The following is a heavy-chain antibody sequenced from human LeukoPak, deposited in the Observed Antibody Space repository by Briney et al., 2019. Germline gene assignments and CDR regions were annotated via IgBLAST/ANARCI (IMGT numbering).Heavy chain of an antibody. CDR3: ARSKPLSSTVVGATKVGLRAASFDY. CDR2: INPSGGST. CDR1: GYTFTNYG. D-gene: IGHD1-26*01. V-gene: IGHV1-46*01. Sequence: ASVKVSCKASGYTFTNYGFSWMRQAPGQGLEWMGIINPSGGSTSYAQKFQGRVTMTRDTSTSTVYMELSSLRSEDTAVYYCARSKPLSSTVVGATKVGLRAASFDYWGQGTLVTVSS. J-gene: IGHJ4*02.